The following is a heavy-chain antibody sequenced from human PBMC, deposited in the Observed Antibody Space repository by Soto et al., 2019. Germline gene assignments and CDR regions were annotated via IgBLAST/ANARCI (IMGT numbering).Heavy chain of an antibody. CDR2: IYYSGST. J-gene: IGHJ6*02. CDR1: GDSISSYY. V-gene: IGHV4-59*01. D-gene: IGHD7-27*01. Sequence: QVQLQESGPGLVKPSETLSLTCTVSGDSISSYYWSWSLQPPGKGLEWIGNIYYSGSTNYNPSLKSRVTISVDTSKNQFSLKLSSVTAADTAVYYCARERWGSNYYYGMDVWGQGTTVTVSS. CDR3: ARERWGSNYYYGMDV.